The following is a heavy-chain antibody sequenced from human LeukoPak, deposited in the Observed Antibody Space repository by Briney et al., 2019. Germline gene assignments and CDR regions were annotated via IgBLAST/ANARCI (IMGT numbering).Heavy chain of an antibody. CDR3: VSVVVRGATLGK. CDR1: GFTHRVFS. D-gene: IGHD3-16*01. Sequence: GGSLTLSCSVSGFTHRVFSLGRDRQAPGKGLQWVSRVNTDGSRTSYADSVKGRFTISRDNGQNAVYLQLNSLTVDDTAVYYCVSVVVRGATLGKGGRGTLVTVSS. J-gene: IGHJ4*02. CDR2: VNTDGSRT. V-gene: IGHV3-74*01.